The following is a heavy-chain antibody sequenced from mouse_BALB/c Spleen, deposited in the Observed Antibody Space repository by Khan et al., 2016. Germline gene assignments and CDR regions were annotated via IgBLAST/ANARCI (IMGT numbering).Heavy chain of an antibody. V-gene: IGHV4-1*02. CDR1: GFDFRRYW. CDR3: ARAGYYGYLAY. Sequence: EVKLLESGGGLVQPGGSLKLSCAASGFDFRRYWMSWVRQAPGKGLEWIGEINPDSRTINYSPSLKDKFTISRDNAKSTLYLQMSKVRAEDTDLYYCARAGYYGYLAYWGQGTLVSVSA. J-gene: IGHJ3*01. CDR2: INPDSRTI. D-gene: IGHD1-1*01.